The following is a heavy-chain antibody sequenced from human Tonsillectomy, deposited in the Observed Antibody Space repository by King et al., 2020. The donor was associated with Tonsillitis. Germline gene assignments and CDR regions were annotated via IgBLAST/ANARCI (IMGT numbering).Heavy chain of an antibody. J-gene: IGHJ6*02. Sequence: VQLVQSGAEVKKPGASLKVSCKTSGYTFTSYGISWVRQAPGQGLEWMGWISGFNGNTYSVQRLQGRVTMTTDTSTSTAYMELRSLRSDDTAVYYCARDWGFGDSYYSYGMDVWGQGTTVTVSS. CDR3: ARDWGFGDSYYSYGMDV. CDR1: GYTFTSYG. V-gene: IGHV1-18*04. CDR2: ISGFNGNT. D-gene: IGHD3-10*01.